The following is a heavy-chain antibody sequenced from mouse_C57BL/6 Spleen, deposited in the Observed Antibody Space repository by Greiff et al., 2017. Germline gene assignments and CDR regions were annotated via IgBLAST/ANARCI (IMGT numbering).Heavy chain of an antibody. CDR3: ARGIYYYGSRYFDV. CDR2: IDPSDSYT. J-gene: IGHJ1*03. CDR1: GYTFTSYW. Sequence: QVQLQQPGAELVMPGASVKLSCKASGYTFTSYWMHWVKQRPGQGLEWIGEIDPSDSYTNYNQKFKGKSTLTVDKSSSTAYMQLSSLTSEDSAVYYCARGIYYYGSRYFDVGGTGTTVTVSS. D-gene: IGHD1-1*01. V-gene: IGHV1-69*01.